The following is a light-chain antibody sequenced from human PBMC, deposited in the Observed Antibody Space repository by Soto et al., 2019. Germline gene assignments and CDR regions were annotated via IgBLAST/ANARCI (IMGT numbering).Light chain of an antibody. V-gene: IGKV3-11*01. CDR2: DAS. CDR3: QQRGA. J-gene: IGKJ2*01. Sequence: EVVLTQSPATLSSSPGERATLSCRASQSVGSSLAWYQQKLGLAPRLLIYDASNRATGIPGRFSGSGSGTDFTLTIISLEPDDFAVYYCQQRGAFGQGTKVEIK. CDR1: QSVGSS.